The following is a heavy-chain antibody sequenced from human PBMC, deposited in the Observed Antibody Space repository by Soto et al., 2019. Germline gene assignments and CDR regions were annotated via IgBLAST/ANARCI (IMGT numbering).Heavy chain of an antibody. V-gene: IGHV3-15*07. D-gene: IGHD5-18*01. J-gene: IGHJ5*02. Sequence: EVQLVESGGGLVKPGGSLRLSCAASGFTFSNAWMNWVRQAPGKGLEWVGRIKSKTDGGTTDYAAPVKVRFTISRDDPQNTLYLQMNSLKTEDTAVYYCTTDRFLSGFQKRGYSYGYDDVGNWFDPWGQGTLVTVSS. CDR3: TTDRFLSGFQKRGYSYGYDDVGNWFDP. CDR1: GFTFSNAW. CDR2: IKSKTDGGTT.